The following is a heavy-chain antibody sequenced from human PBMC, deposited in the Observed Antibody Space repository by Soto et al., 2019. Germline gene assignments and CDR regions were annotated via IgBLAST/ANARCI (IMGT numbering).Heavy chain of an antibody. CDR3: ARIRRITMVRGVTTIYYHYYGIDV. V-gene: IGHV2-70*01. CDR2: IDWDDDK. D-gene: IGHD3-10*01. Sequence: SGPTLVNPTQTLTLTCTFSGFSLSTSGMCVSWIRQPPGKALEWLALIDWDDDKYYSTSLKTRLTISKDTSKNQVVLTMTNMDPVDTATYYCARIRRITMVRGVTTIYYHYYGIDVCAQGTTVTVSS. CDR1: GFSLSTSGMC. J-gene: IGHJ6*02.